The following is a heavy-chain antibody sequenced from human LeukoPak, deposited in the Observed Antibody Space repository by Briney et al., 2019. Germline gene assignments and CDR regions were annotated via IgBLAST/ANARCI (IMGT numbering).Heavy chain of an antibody. J-gene: IGHJ4*02. Sequence: GGSLTLSCAASGFTFSSYSMNWVRQAPGKGLEWVSSISSSSSYIYYADSVKGRFTISRDNAKNSLYLQMNSLRAEDTAVYYCSRDRSAYCSSTSCYSSVGWEYWGQGTLVTVSS. CDR3: SRDRSAYCSSTSCYSSVGWEY. D-gene: IGHD2-2*01. CDR2: ISSSSSYI. V-gene: IGHV3-21*01. CDR1: GFTFSSYS.